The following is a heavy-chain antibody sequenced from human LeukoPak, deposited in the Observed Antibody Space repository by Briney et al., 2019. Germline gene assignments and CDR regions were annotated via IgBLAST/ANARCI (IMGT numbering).Heavy chain of an antibody. Sequence: GGSLRLSCAASGFTFSSYEMNWARQAPGKGLEWVSYISSSGSTIYYADSVKGRFTISRDNAKNSLYLQMNSLRAEDTAVYYCARDHRAAAGTRVVDYWGQGTLVTVSS. J-gene: IGHJ4*02. D-gene: IGHD6-13*01. CDR2: ISSSGSTI. V-gene: IGHV3-48*03. CDR3: ARDHRAAAGTRVVDY. CDR1: GFTFSSYE.